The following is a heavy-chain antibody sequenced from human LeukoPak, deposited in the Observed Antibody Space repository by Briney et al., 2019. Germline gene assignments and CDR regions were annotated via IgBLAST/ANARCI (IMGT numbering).Heavy chain of an antibody. CDR2: IYTGGNT. J-gene: IGHJ4*02. CDR1: GFSVSSHY. CDR3: ASISDLLFYFDS. V-gene: IGHV3-66*01. Sequence: GGSLRLSCAASGFSVSSHYMSWVRQAQGKGLEWVSLIYTGGNTYYADSVKGRLTLSRDNSKNTVYLQMNSLRVEDTAMYYCASISDLLFYFDSWGQGTLVTVSS.